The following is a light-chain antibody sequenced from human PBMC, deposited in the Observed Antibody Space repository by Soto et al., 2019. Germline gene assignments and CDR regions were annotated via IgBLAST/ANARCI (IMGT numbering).Light chain of an antibody. Sequence: QSALTQPASVSGSPGQSITISCIGTSSDVGGYNYVSWYQQHPGKAPKLMIYDVSNRPSGVSNRFSGSKSDNTASLTISGLQAEDEADYYYSSYTSSSTPNVFGTGTKLTVL. V-gene: IGLV2-14*01. J-gene: IGLJ1*01. CDR2: DVS. CDR3: SSYTSSSTPNV. CDR1: SSDVGGYNY.